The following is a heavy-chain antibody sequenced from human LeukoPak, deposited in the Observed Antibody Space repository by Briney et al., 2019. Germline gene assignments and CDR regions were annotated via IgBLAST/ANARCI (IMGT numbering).Heavy chain of an antibody. CDR1: GFTFSTYN. CDR3: ARDYYGAGSYPFDY. V-gene: IGHV3-48*02. Sequence: GGSLTLSCVASGFTFSTYNMNWVRQAAGKGRERLSYIHSSSGTIYYAGSVKGRFSISRDNAKSSLYLQMNSLRDEDTAVYYCARDYYGAGSYPFDYWGQGTLVTVSS. D-gene: IGHD3-10*01. J-gene: IGHJ4*02. CDR2: IHSSSGTI.